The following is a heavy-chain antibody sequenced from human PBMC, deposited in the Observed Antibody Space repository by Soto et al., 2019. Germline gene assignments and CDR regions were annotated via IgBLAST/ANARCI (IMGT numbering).Heavy chain of an antibody. D-gene: IGHD3-22*01. J-gene: IGHJ1*01. CDR1: GGTFSSYA. CDR3: ARDVYYYDSKDFQH. Sequence: SVKVSCKASGGTFSSYAISWERQAHGQGLEWMGGIIPIFGTANYAQKFQGRVTITADESTSTAYMELSSLRSEDTAVYYCARDVYYYDSKDFQHWGQGTLVTVSS. V-gene: IGHV1-69*13. CDR2: IIPIFGTA.